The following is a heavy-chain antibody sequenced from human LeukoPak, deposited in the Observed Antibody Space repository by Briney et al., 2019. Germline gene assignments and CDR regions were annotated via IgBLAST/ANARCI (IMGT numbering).Heavy chain of an antibody. Sequence: GGALRLSCAASGFNFSSYEMIWVRQPPGKVLEWISYISTSGSTIYYGDSVEGRFTISRDNAKNSLYLQMNSLRAEDTAVYYCGRGDYSSSWYLDHWGQGTLVTVSS. CDR3: GRGDYSSSWYLDH. CDR2: ISTSGSTI. J-gene: IGHJ4*02. V-gene: IGHV3-48*03. CDR1: GFNFSSYE. D-gene: IGHD6-13*01.